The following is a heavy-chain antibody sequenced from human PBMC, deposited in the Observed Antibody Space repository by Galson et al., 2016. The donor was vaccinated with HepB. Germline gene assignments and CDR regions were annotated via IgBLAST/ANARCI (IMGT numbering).Heavy chain of an antibody. Sequence: SLRLSCAASGFTFSYYSMNWVRQAPGKGLEWVSFISSSSSYIYYADSVKGRFTISRDNAKNSLYLQMNSLRAEDTAVCYCARVLPAADTYYYYGMDVWGKGTTVTVSS. CDR1: GFTFSYYS. V-gene: IGHV3-21*01. CDR2: ISSSSSYI. J-gene: IGHJ6*04. CDR3: ARVLPAADTYYYYGMDV. D-gene: IGHD2-2*01.